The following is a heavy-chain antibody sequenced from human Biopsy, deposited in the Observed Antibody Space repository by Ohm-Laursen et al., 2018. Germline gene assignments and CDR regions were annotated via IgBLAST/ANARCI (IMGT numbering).Heavy chain of an antibody. J-gene: IGHJ6*02. Sequence: VKISCKSSGDTFTTSAISWVRQVPGQGLDWMGRIIPILGTVGYGQNFQGRVTIRADTSTTFLELTSLRYDDTAVYYCASGNIGGVGLDVWGLGTTVTVSS. V-gene: IGHV1-69*10. CDR3: ASGNIGGVGLDV. CDR2: IIPILGTV. D-gene: IGHD3-10*01. CDR1: GDTFTTSA.